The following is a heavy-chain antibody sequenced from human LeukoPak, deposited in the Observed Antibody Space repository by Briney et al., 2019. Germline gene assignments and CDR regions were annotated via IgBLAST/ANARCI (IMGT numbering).Heavy chain of an antibody. Sequence: SETLSLTCTVSGGSVSSSSYYWSWIRQPPGKGLEWIGYIYYSGSTNYNPSLKSRVTISVDTSKNQFSLKLSSVTAADTAVYYCARHIYSSSWPYFDYWGQGTLVTVSS. CDR3: ARHIYSSSWPYFDY. CDR1: GGSVSSSSYY. J-gene: IGHJ4*02. D-gene: IGHD6-13*01. CDR2: IYYSGST. V-gene: IGHV4-61*01.